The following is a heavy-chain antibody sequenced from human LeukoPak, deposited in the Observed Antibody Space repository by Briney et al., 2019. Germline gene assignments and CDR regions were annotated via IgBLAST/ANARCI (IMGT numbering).Heavy chain of an antibody. CDR3: ARDGAYYDFWSGYPGYAFDI. CDR2: ISSSGSTI. J-gene: IGHJ3*02. V-gene: IGHV3-48*04. D-gene: IGHD3-3*01. CDR1: GFTFSSYS. Sequence: PGGSLRLSCAASGFTFSSYSMNWVRQAPGKGLEWVSYISSSGSTIYYADSVKGRFTISRDNAKNSLYLQMNSLRAEDTAVYYCARDGAYYDFWSGYPGYAFDIWGQGTMVTVSS.